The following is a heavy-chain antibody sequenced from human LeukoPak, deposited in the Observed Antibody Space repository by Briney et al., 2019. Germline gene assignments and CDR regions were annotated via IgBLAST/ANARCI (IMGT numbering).Heavy chain of an antibody. V-gene: IGHV1-8*01. D-gene: IGHD3/OR15-3a*01. CDR1: GYTFTSYD. CDR2: MNPNSGNT. CDR3: ARALSWTTESYYYMDV. Sequence: SVKVSCKAPGYTFTSYDMNWVRQATGQGLEWMGWMNPNSGNTGYAQKFQGRVTMTKNTSITTAYMELSSLRSEDTAVYYCARALSWTTESYYYMDVWGKGTTVTVSS. J-gene: IGHJ6*03.